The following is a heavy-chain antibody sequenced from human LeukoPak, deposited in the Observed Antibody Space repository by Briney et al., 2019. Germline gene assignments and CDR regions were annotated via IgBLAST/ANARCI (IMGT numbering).Heavy chain of an antibody. Sequence: GGSLRLSCAASGFTFNNYAMTWVRQAPGKGLEWVSYISSSGSTIYYADAVKGRFTISGDNAKNSLYLQMNSLRAEDTAVYYCARGHYDILTGTDYWGQGTLVTVSS. CDR1: GFTFNNYA. J-gene: IGHJ4*02. CDR2: ISSSGSTI. D-gene: IGHD3-9*01. CDR3: ARGHYDILTGTDY. V-gene: IGHV3-48*03.